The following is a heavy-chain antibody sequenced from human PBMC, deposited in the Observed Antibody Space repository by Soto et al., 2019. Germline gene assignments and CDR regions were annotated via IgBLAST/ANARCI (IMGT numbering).Heavy chain of an antibody. Sequence: GGSLRLSCSASGFTFSSYAMHWVRQAPGKGLEYVSAISSNGGSTYYADSVEGRFSISRDNSKIILYLQMSSLRAEDTAVYYCVKPYGSGSYFFDYWGQGTLVTVSS. CDR2: ISSNGGST. CDR1: GFTFSSYA. D-gene: IGHD3-10*01. J-gene: IGHJ4*02. V-gene: IGHV3-64D*08. CDR3: VKPYGSGSYFFDY.